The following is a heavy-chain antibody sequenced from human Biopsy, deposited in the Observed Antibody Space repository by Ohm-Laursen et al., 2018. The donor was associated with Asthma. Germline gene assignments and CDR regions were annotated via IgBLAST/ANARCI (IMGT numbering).Heavy chain of an antibody. CDR2: LIPVLGTP. CDR3: ARGYSGSDRIVYYYSGLEV. Sequence: SSVKVSCKASGDSFSNYAISWVRQAPGQGLDWMGGLIPVLGTPDHAQMFEGRVTITADESTSTAYMELNSLSSEDTVVYYCARGYSGSDRIVYYYSGLEVWGQGTTVTVSS. D-gene: IGHD5-12*01. J-gene: IGHJ6*02. CDR1: GDSFSNYA. V-gene: IGHV1-69*01.